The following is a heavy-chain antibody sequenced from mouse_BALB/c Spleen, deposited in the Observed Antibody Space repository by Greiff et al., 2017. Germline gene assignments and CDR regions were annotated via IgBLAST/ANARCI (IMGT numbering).Heavy chain of an antibody. J-gene: IGHJ2*01. CDR1: GFTFSSYW. CDR2: IRLKSDNYAT. D-gene: IGHD2-3*01. CDR3: SRIYDGYYGYFDY. Sequence: EVKLEESGGGLVQPGGSMKLSCVASGFTFSSYWMSWVRQSPEKGLEWVAEIRLKSDNYATHYAESVKGKFTISRDDSKSRLYLQMNSLRAEDTGIYYCSRIYDGYYGYFDYWGQGTTLTVAS. V-gene: IGHV6-3*01.